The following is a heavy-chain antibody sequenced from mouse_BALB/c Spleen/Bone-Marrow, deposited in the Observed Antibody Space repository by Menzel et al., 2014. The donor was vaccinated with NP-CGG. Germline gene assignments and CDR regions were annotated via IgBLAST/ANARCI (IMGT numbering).Heavy chain of an antibody. V-gene: IGHV2-2*02. CDR1: GFSLTSYG. J-gene: IGHJ2*01. CDR3: ARTGFDF. D-gene: IGHD4-1*01. CDR2: IWSGGST. Sequence: VKLMESGPGLVQPSESLSTTCTGSGFSLTSYGVHWVRQSPGKGLEWLGVIWSGGSTDYNAAFISRLSISKDNSKSQVFFKMNSLQANDTAIYYCARTGFDFWDQTATPTISS.